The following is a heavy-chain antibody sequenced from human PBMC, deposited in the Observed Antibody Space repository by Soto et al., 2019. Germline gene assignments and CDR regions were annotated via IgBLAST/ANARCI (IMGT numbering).Heavy chain of an antibody. CDR3: VRDLGSGWYGARPLDY. Sequence: PSQTLSLTCAISGDSVSSNSAAWNWIRQSPSRGLEWLGRTYYRSKWYNDYAVSVKSRITINPDTSKNQFSLQLNSVTPEDTAVYYCVRDLGSGWYGARPLDYWGQGTLVTVSS. J-gene: IGHJ4*02. CDR1: GDSVSSNSAA. V-gene: IGHV6-1*01. CDR2: TYYRSKWYN. D-gene: IGHD6-19*01.